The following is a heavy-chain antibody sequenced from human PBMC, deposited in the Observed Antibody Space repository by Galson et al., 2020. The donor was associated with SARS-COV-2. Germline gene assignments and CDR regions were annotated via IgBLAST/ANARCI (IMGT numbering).Heavy chain of an antibody. Sequence: GGSLRLSCAASGFIFSNYAMHWVRQAPGKGLEWVALISYDGSNKYYADSVKGRFTISRDSSKNTLFLQMNSLRTADTAVYYCARDQVPYDFWSPPDYWGQGTLVTVSS. CDR2: ISYDGSNK. J-gene: IGHJ4*02. CDR1: GFIFSNYA. CDR3: ARDQVPYDFWSPPDY. V-gene: IGHV3-30*04. D-gene: IGHD3-3*01.